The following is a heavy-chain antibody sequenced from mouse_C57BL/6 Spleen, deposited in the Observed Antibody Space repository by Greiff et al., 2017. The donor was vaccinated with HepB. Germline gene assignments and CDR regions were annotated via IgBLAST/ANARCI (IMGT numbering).Heavy chain of an antibody. J-gene: IGHJ4*01. CDR1: GYTFTGYW. Sequence: VQLQQSGAELMKPGASVKLSCKATGYTFTGYWIEWVKQRPGHGLEWIGEILPGSGSTNYNEKFKGKATFTADTSSNTAYMQLSSLTTEDSAIYYCARRMGTCYSNYLYYYAMDYWGQGTSVTVSS. D-gene: IGHD2-5*01. CDR3: ARRMGTCYSNYLYYYAMDY. V-gene: IGHV1-9*01. CDR2: ILPGSGST.